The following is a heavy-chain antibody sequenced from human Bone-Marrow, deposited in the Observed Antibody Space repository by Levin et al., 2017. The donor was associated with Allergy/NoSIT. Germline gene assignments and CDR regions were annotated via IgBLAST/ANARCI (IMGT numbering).Heavy chain of an antibody. Sequence: GGSLRLSCAASGFTFSSYGMHWVRQAPGKGLEWVAVIWYDGSNKYYADSVKGRFTISRDNSKNTLYLQMNSLRAEDTAVYYCARDSLWVEDNYAFDIWGQGTMVTVSS. CDR3: ARDSLWVEDNYAFDI. J-gene: IGHJ3*02. D-gene: IGHD2/OR15-2a*01. CDR2: IWYDGSNK. CDR1: GFTFSSYG. V-gene: IGHV3-33*01.